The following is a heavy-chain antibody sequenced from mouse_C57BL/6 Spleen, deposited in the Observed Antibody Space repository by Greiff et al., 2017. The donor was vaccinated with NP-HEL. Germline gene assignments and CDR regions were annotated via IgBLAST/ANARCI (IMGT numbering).Heavy chain of an antibody. CDR3: ASLNWALYAMDY. J-gene: IGHJ4*01. V-gene: IGHV5-17*01. Sequence: EVKLMESGGGLVKPGGSLKLSCAASGFTFSDYGMHWVRQAPEKGLEWVAYISSGSSTIYYADTVKGRFTISRDNAKNTLFLQMTSLRSEDTAMYYCASLNWALYAMDYWGQGTSVTVSS. CDR1: GFTFSDYG. D-gene: IGHD4-1*01. CDR2: ISSGSSTI.